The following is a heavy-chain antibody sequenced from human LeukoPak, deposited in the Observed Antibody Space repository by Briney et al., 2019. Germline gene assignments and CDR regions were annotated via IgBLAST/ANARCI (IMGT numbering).Heavy chain of an antibody. D-gene: IGHD6-19*01. Sequence: GGSLRLSCAASGFTFDDYAMHWVRQAPGKGLEWVSLISGDGGSTYYADSVKGRFTISRDNSKNSLYLQMNSLRTEDTALYYCAKVHPNSSGWYVSYYYYMDVWGKGTTVSVSS. V-gene: IGHV3-43*02. J-gene: IGHJ6*03. CDR1: GFTFDDYA. CDR3: AKVHPNSSGWYVSYYYYMDV. CDR2: ISGDGGST.